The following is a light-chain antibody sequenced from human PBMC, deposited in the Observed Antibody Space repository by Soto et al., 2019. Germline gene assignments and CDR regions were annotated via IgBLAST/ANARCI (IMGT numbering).Light chain of an antibody. CDR3: SSYTNTTTLV. Sequence: QSVLTQPASVFGSPGQSITISCTGTSSDVGAYNLVSWYQHHPGRAPKLFIFDVSDRPSGVSNRFSGSKSGNTASLTISGLQAEDEAFYYCSSYTNTTTLVFGGGTQLTVL. V-gene: IGLV2-14*02. CDR2: DVS. CDR1: SSDVGAYNL. J-gene: IGLJ3*02.